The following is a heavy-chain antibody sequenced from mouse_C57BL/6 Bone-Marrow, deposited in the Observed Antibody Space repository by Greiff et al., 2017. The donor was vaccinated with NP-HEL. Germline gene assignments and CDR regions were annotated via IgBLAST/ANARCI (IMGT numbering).Heavy chain of an antibody. CDR3: AMGYYGSEAMDY. V-gene: IGHV1-74*01. J-gene: IGHJ4*01. D-gene: IGHD1-1*01. Sequence: QVQLQQPGADLVKPGASVKVSCKASGYTFTGSWMHWVKQRPGQGLEWIGRIHPSDGDTNYNQNFKGKAPLTVDKSSSTAYMQLSSLTAEDSAVYYCAMGYYGSEAMDYWGQGTSVTVSS. CDR2: IHPSDGDT. CDR1: GYTFTGSW.